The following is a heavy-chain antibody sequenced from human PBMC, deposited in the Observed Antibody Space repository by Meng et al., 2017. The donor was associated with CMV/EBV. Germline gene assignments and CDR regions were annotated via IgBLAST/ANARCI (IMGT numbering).Heavy chain of an antibody. CDR2: IYTSGST. CDR1: GGSISSYY. Sequence: GSLRLSCTVSGGSISSYYWSWIRQPAGKGLEWIGRIYTSGSTNYNPSLKSRVTMSVDTSKNQFSLKLSSVTAADTAVYYCAIGIAAGRFDPWGQGTLVTVSS. V-gene: IGHV4-4*07. J-gene: IGHJ5*02. D-gene: IGHD6-13*01. CDR3: AIGIAAGRFDP.